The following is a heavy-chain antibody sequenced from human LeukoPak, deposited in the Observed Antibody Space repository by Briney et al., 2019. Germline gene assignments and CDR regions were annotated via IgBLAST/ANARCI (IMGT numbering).Heavy chain of an antibody. D-gene: IGHD3-10*01. CDR2: ISSSSSYI. J-gene: IGHJ4*02. Sequence: GGSLRLSCAASGFTFRSYNMNWVRQAPGKGLEWVSSISSSSSYIYYADSVKGRFTISRDNAKNSLYLQMNSLRAEDTAVYYCARTLWFGELPGGYFDYWGQGTLVTVSS. CDR3: ARTLWFGELPGGYFDY. V-gene: IGHV3-21*01. CDR1: GFTFRSYN.